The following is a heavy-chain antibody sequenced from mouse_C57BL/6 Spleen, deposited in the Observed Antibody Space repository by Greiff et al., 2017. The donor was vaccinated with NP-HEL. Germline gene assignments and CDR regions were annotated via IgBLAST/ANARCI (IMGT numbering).Heavy chain of an antibody. V-gene: IGHV7-3*01. Sequence: EVMLVESGGGLVQPGGSLSLSCAASGFTFTDYYMSWVRQPPGKALEWLGFIRNKANGYTTEYSSSVKGRFTICRDKSQSILYIKMHALRADDSATDYSARYSRDYDVGCFAYWGQGTLVTVS. CDR2: IRNKANGYTT. J-gene: IGHJ3*01. CDR3: ARYSRDYDVGCFAY. CDR1: GFTFTDYY. D-gene: IGHD2-4*01.